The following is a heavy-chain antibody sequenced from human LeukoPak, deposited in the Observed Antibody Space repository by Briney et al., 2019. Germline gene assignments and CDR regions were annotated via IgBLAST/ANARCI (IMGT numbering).Heavy chain of an antibody. CDR1: GFTFSSYA. D-gene: IGHD4-11*01. J-gene: IGHJ6*03. V-gene: IGHV3-30*04. CDR3: ARPHHRGSNYGYYYYYYMDV. Sequence: PGWSLGLSCAASGFTFSSYAMHWVRQAPGKGLEWVAVISYDGSNKYYADSVKGRFTISRDNSKNTLYLQMNSLRAEDTAVYYRARPHHRGSNYGYYYYYYMDVWGKGTTVTVSS. CDR2: ISYDGSNK.